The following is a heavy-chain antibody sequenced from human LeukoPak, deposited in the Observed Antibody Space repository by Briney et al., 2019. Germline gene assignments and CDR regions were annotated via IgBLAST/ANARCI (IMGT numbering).Heavy chain of an antibody. J-gene: IGHJ4*02. Sequence: PGGSLRLSCAASGFIVSSNYMSWVRQAPGKGLEWVSVIYSGGSTYYADSVKGRFTISRDISENTLYLQMNSLRAEDTAVYYCASLVGGSGWTGYYFDYWGQGTLVTVSS. V-gene: IGHV3-53*01. D-gene: IGHD6-19*01. CDR2: IYSGGST. CDR1: GFIVSSNY. CDR3: ASLVGGSGWTGYYFDY.